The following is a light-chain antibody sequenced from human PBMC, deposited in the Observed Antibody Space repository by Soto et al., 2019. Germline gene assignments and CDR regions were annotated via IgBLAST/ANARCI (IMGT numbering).Light chain of an antibody. Sequence: EIVLTQSPGTLSLSPVERATLSCRAGQSLTSDYLAWYQQKPGQTPRLLIHGASSRATGIPDRFSGSGSGTDFTLTISRLEPEDSAVYYCQQSGRPFGQGTKVDIK. CDR3: QQSGRP. CDR1: QSLTSDY. V-gene: IGKV3-20*01. CDR2: GAS. J-gene: IGKJ1*01.